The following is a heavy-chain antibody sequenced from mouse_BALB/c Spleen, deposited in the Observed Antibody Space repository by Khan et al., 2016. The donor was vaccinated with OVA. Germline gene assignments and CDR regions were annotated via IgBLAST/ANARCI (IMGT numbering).Heavy chain of an antibody. Sequence: EVQLVESGGGLVLPGGSRKLSCAASGFTFSSFGMHWVRQAPKKGLEWVAYISSGSSTIYYVDTVKGRFTISRDGPKNTLFLQMTSLRSEDTAMYYCARSGGNFHWYFDVWGAGTSVTVSS. V-gene: IGHV5-17*02. CDR3: ARSGGNFHWYFDV. D-gene: IGHD2-1*01. CDR1: GFTFSSFG. CDR2: ISSGSSTI. J-gene: IGHJ1*01.